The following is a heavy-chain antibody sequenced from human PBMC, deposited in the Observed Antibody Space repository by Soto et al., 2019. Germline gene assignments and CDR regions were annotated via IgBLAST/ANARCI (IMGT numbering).Heavy chain of an antibody. CDR1: SFTFSNAW. D-gene: IGHD6-13*01. CDR2: IKSKTDGGTI. V-gene: IGHV3-15*07. Sequence: EVQLVESGGDLVKHGGSLRLSCAASSFTFSNAWMKWVRQAAGNGLEWIGRIKSKTDGGTIDYAAPVKGRFTILRDDSNNTLVLQMQSLKTVDTAMYYCSTIGSSWGAWGQGTLVTVSS. CDR3: STIGSSWGA. J-gene: IGHJ1*01.